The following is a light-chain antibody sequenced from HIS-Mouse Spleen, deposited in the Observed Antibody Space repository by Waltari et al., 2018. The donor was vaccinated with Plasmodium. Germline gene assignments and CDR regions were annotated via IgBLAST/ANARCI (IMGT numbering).Light chain of an antibody. CDR3: QQRSNWLT. CDR2: DAS. Sequence: EIVLTQSPATLSLSPGESATLPCRASQSVSSYLAWYKQKPGQAPRLLIEDASNRATGIPARFSGSGYGTDFTRTISSLEPEDFAVYYCQQRSNWLTFGGGTKVEIK. CDR1: QSVSSY. V-gene: IGKV3-11*01. J-gene: IGKJ4*01.